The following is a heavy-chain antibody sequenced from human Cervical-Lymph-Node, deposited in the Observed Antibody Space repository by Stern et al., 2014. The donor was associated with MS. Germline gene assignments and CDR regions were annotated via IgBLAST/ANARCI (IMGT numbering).Heavy chain of an antibody. J-gene: IGHJ4*02. V-gene: IGHV4-39*01. CDR2: IYYSGTT. CDR1: GGSISRSTYY. Sequence: QVQLQESGPGLVKPSETLSLTCSVSGGSISRSTYYWGWIRQPPGKGLEWIGSIYYSGTTYYNPSLKSRVTIDTSTNQLSLRLPFVTAADTAVYYCARHDGWLPHYWSQGTLVTVSS. CDR3: ARHDGWLPHY. D-gene: IGHD5-12*01.